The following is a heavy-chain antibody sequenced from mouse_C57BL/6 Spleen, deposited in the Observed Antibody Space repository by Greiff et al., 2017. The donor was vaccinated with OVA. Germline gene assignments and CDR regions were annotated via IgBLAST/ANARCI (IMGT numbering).Heavy chain of an antibody. CDR1: GYTFTDYN. J-gene: IGHJ3*01. D-gene: IGHD4-1*01. CDR2: INPNNGGT. CDR3: ARLGRAY. V-gene: IGHV1-18*01. Sequence: VHVKQSGPELVKPGASVKIPCKASGYTFTDYNMDWVKQSHGKSLEWIGDINPNNGGTIYNQKFKGKATLTVDKSSSTAYMELRSLTSEDTAVYYCARLGRAYWGQGTLVTVSA.